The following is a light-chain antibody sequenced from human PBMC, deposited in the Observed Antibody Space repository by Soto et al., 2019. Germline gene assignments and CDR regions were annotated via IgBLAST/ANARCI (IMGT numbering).Light chain of an antibody. CDR2: EVT. CDR1: SSDVGGYNR. V-gene: IGLV2-18*02. J-gene: IGLJ1*01. CDR3: SSYPSSSTPCV. Sequence: QSALTQPPSVSGSPGQSVTISCTGTSSDVGGYNRVSWYQQPPGTAPKLIIYEVTKRPSGVPDRFSGSKSGNTASLTISGLQAEDEADYYCSSYPSSSTPCVFGTGTKVTVL.